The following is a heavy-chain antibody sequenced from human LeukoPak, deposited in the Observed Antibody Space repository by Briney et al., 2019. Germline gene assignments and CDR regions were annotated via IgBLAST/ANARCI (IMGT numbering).Heavy chain of an antibody. J-gene: IGHJ3*02. CDR2: ISSSGSTI. V-gene: IGHV3-11*04. CDR3: ARERGCSSTSCYPDAFDI. CDR1: GFTFSDYY. Sequence: PGGSLRLSCAASGFTFSDYYMSWIRQAPGKGLEWVSYISSSGSTIYYADSVKGRFTISRDNAKNSLYPQMNSLRAEDTAVYYCARERGCSSTSCYPDAFDIWGQGTMVTVSS. D-gene: IGHD2-2*01.